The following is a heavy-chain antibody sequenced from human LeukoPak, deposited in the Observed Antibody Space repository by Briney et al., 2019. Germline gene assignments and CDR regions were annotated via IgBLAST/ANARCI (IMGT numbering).Heavy chain of an antibody. Sequence: SETLSLTCTVSGDSISSSDYYWGWIRQSPGKGLEWIGRISYCGKTFYNPSLKRRVTMSVDTSKNLFSLRLNSVTAADTAVYYCSRLTHSYYADTAGYYPYYCMDVWGEGATVTVSS. CDR2: ISYCGKT. CDR1: GDSISSSDYY. D-gene: IGHD3-22*01. V-gene: IGHV4-39*02. CDR3: SRLTHSYYADTAGYYPYYCMDV. J-gene: IGHJ6*03.